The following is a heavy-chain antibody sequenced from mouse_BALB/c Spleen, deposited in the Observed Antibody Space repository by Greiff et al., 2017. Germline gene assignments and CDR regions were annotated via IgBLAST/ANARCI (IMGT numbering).Heavy chain of an antibody. CDR3: ADYEGLFAY. CDR1: GYSITSDYA. J-gene: IGHJ3*01. Sequence: EVQLQESGPGLVKPSQSLSLTCTVTGYSITSDYAWNWIRQFPGNKLEWMGYISYSGSTSYNPSLKSRISITRDTSKNQFFLQLNSVTTEDTATYYCADYEGLFAYWGQGTLVTVSA. D-gene: IGHD2-4*01. CDR2: ISYSGST. V-gene: IGHV3-2*02.